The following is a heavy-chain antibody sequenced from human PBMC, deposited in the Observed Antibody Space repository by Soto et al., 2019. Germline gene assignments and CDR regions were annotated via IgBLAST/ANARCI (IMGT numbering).Heavy chain of an antibody. D-gene: IGHD1-26*01. J-gene: IGHJ4*02. V-gene: IGHV4-38-2*01. Sequence: SETLSLTCPVSGYSISIGNYWGWIRQPPGKRLEWIGSIYQSGSTYYNPSLRSRATISVDTSKNQFSLKLSSVTAADTAVYYCARLLGAPLYYFDCWGQGLLVTVSS. CDR1: GYSISIGNY. CDR2: IYQSGST. CDR3: ARLLGAPLYYFDC.